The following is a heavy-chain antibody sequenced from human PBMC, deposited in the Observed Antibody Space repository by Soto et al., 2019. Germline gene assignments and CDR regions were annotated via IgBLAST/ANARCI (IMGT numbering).Heavy chain of an antibody. Sequence: PGGALRLSCAASGFTVSSDSMNWVRQAPGKGLERISYISTTRSSIYYADSVKGRFTISRDNAKNSLFLQMNSRRDEDTAVYYCARKGVAFDYWGQGALVTVSS. J-gene: IGHJ4*02. CDR1: GFTVSSDS. D-gene: IGHD3-3*01. CDR3: ARKGVAFDY. V-gene: IGHV3-48*02. CDR2: ISTTRSSI.